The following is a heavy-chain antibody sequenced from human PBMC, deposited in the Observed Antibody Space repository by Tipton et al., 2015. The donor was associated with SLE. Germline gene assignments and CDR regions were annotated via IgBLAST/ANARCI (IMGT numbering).Heavy chain of an antibody. V-gene: IGHV3-23*01. J-gene: IGHJ4*02. D-gene: IGHD6-13*01. CDR3: ARQGSRRHPDDSSWYFDS. CDR2: ISGSTGRT. CDR1: GFTFSSYS. Sequence: GSLRLSCAASGFTFSSYSMNWVRQAPGKGLEWVSSISGSTGRTYYAYSMKGRFTISRDNPKNTLYLQMSSLRAEDTAVYYCARQGSRRHPDDSSWYFDSWGQGTLVTVSS.